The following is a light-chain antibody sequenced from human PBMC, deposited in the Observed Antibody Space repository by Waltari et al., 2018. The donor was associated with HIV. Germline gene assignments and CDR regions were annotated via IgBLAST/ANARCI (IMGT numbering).Light chain of an antibody. CDR3: QQYGGSSS. CDR2: GAS. V-gene: IGKV3-20*01. CDR1: QSVSSY. J-gene: IGKJ4*01. Sequence: EIVLTQSPGTLSLSPGERATLSCRASQSVSSYLAWYQQKPGQAPRLRIYGASRRATGIPDRFSGSVSGTDFTLTISRLEPGDFAVYYCQQYGGSSSFGGGTNVEIK.